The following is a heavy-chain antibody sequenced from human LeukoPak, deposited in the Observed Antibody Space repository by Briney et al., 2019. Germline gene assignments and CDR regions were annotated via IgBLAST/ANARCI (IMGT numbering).Heavy chain of an antibody. Sequence: GGSLRLSCAASGFTFSSYSMNWVRQAPGKGLEWVSSISSSSSYIYYADSVKGRFTISRDNAKNSLYLQMNSLRAEDTAVHYCARWGSAAVVDYWGQGTLVTVSS. D-gene: IGHD6-13*01. CDR2: ISSSSSYI. CDR3: ARWGSAAVVDY. CDR1: GFTFSSYS. V-gene: IGHV3-21*01. J-gene: IGHJ4*02.